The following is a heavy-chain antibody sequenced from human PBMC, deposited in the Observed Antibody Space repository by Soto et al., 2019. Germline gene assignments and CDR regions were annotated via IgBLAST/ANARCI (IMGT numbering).Heavy chain of an antibody. Sequence: GGSLRLSCAASGFTFSNAWMNWVRQAPGKGLEWVGRIKSKTDGGTTDYAAPVKGRFTISRDDSKNTLYLQMNSLKTEDTAVYYCTTSVYDFWSGSPLSYYYYGMDVWGQGTTVTVSS. V-gene: IGHV3-15*07. CDR3: TTSVYDFWSGSPLSYYYYGMDV. CDR1: GFTFSNAW. D-gene: IGHD3-3*01. CDR2: IKSKTDGGTT. J-gene: IGHJ6*02.